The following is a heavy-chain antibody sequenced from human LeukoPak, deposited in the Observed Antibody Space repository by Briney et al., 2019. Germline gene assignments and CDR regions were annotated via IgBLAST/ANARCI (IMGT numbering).Heavy chain of an antibody. CDR2: IYYSGST. V-gene: IGHV4-59*08. CDR3: ARRGDSSSWFPFDI. Sequence: SETLSLTCTVSGGSISSYYWSWIRQPPGKGLEWIGYIYYSGSTNYNPSLKSRVTISVDTSKNQFSLKLSSVTAADTAVYYCARRGDSSSWFPFDIWGRGTMVTVSS. J-gene: IGHJ3*02. CDR1: GGSISSYY. D-gene: IGHD6-13*01.